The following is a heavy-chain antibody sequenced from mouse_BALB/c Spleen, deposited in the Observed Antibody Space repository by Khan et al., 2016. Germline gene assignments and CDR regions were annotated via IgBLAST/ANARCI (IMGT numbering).Heavy chain of an antibody. Sequence: EVQLQESGGGLVQPGGSMKLSCVASGFTFSNYWMNWVRQSPEKGLEWVAEIRLKSNNYATHYAESVKGRFTISRDDSNSSVYLQMNNLRGEDTGIYYCSKALYLFAYWGQGTLVTVSA. CDR3: SKALYLFAY. V-gene: IGHV6-6*02. J-gene: IGHJ3*01. CDR2: IRLKSNNYAT. D-gene: IGHD1-1*01. CDR1: GFTFSNYW.